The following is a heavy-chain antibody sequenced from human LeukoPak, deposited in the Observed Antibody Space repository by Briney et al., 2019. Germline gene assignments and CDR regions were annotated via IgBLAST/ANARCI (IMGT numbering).Heavy chain of an antibody. V-gene: IGHV3-33*01. CDR2: IWYDGSNK. Sequence: PGGSLRLSCAASGFTFSSYGMHWVRQAPGKGLEWVAVIWYDGSNKYYADSVKGRFTFSRDNSKNTLYLQMNSLRAEDTAVYYCARDGYNFGVDYWGQGTLVTVSS. J-gene: IGHJ4*02. CDR1: GFTFSSYG. CDR3: ARDGYNFGVDY. D-gene: IGHD5-24*01.